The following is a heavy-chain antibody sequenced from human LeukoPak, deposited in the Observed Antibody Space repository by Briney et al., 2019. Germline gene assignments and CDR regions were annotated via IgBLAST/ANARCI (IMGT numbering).Heavy chain of an antibody. CDR3: ARGGGTGMAYYFDY. Sequence: GGSLRLSCAASGFTFSSYSMNWVRQAPGKGLEWVSSISSSSSYIYYADSVKGRFAISRDNAKNSLYLQMNSMRAEDTAVYYCARGGGTGMAYYFDYWGQGTLVTVSS. V-gene: IGHV3-21*01. D-gene: IGHD2-8*01. CDR1: GFTFSSYS. J-gene: IGHJ4*02. CDR2: ISSSSSYI.